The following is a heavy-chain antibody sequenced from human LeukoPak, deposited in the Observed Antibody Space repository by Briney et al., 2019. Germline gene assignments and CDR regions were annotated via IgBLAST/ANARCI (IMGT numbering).Heavy chain of an antibody. CDR1: GGSISSHY. V-gene: IGHV4-59*11. D-gene: IGHD4-23*01. CDR2: IYYSGST. J-gene: IGHJ4*02. Sequence: SETLSLTCTVSGGSISSHYWSWIRQPPGKGLEWIGYIYYSGSTNYNPSLKSRVTISVDTSKNQFSLKLSSVTAADTAVYYCARALDGGALFDYWGQGTLVTVSS. CDR3: ARALDGGALFDY.